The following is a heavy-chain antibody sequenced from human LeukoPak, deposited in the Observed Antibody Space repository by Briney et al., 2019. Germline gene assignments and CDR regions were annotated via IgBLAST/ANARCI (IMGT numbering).Heavy chain of an antibody. CDR2: IIPIFGTA. CDR1: GGTFSSYA. D-gene: IGHD6-13*01. CDR3: ARGTSWSSSPDY. Sequence: SVKVSCKASGGTFSSYAISWVRRAPGQGLEWMGGIIPIFGTANYAQKFQGRVTITADESTSTAYMELSSLRSEDTAVYYCARGTSWSSSPDYWGQGTLVTVSS. J-gene: IGHJ4*02. V-gene: IGHV1-69*13.